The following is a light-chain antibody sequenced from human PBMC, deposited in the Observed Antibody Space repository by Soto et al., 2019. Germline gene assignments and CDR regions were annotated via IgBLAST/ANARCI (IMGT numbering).Light chain of an antibody. CDR3: SSYTSSSIDYV. CDR1: SSDVGGYNY. V-gene: IGLV2-14*01. CDR2: EVS. Sequence: QSALTQPASMSGSPGQSITISCTGTSSDVGGYNYVSWYQQHPGKAPKLMIYEVSNRPSGVSNRFSGSKSGNTASLTISGLQDEDEADYYCSSYTSSSIDYVFGTGTKVTVL. J-gene: IGLJ1*01.